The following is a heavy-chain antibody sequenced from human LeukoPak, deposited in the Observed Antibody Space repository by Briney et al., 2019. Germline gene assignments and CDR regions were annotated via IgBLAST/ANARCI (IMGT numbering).Heavy chain of an antibody. CDR3: ARGKDDYGDYVGFDP. D-gene: IGHD4-17*01. Sequence: ASVKVSCKASGYTFTSYDINWVRQATGQGLEWMGWMTPNSGNTGYAQKFQGRVTMTRNTSISTAYMELSSLRSEDTAVYYCARGKDDYGDYVGFDPWGQGTLVTVSS. CDR1: GYTFTSYD. CDR2: MTPNSGNT. J-gene: IGHJ5*02. V-gene: IGHV1-8*01.